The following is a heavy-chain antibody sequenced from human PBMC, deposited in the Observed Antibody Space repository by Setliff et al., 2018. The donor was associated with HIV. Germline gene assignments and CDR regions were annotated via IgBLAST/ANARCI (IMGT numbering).Heavy chain of an antibody. Sequence: PGESLKISCKGSGYSFNTYWIGWVRQMSGKGLEWMGIIYPGDSDTRYSPSFEGQVTMSVDKSITTAYLQWNSLKVSDTAMYYCARLDGISVAGTADFWGQEPWSPSPQ. CDR3: ARLDGISVAGTADF. J-gene: IGHJ4*01. V-gene: IGHV5-51*01. CDR1: GYSFNTYW. D-gene: IGHD6-19*01. CDR2: IYPGDSDT.